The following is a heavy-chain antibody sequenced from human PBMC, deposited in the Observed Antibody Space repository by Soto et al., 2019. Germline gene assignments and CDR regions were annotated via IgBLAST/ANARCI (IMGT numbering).Heavy chain of an antibody. CDR3: ARDPPRGPQDDYGDRVDY. V-gene: IGHV1-18*01. Sequence: AAPVNLSCKASGYSYTSYGISWVRKTHGQGLEWMGWISAYNGNTNYAQKLQGRVTMTTDTSTSTAYMELRSLRSDDTAVYYCARDPPRGPQDDYGDRVDYWGQGTLVTVSS. CDR2: ISAYNGNT. D-gene: IGHD4-17*01. J-gene: IGHJ4*02. CDR1: GYSYTSYG.